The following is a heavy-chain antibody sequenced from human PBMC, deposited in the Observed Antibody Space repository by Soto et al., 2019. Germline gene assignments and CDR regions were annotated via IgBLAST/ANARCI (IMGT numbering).Heavy chain of an antibody. D-gene: IGHD2-15*01. Sequence: SETLSLTCAVSGGSISSGGYSWSWIRQPPGKGLEWIGYIYHSGSTYYNPSLKSRVTISVDRSKNQFSLKLSSVTAADTAVYYCARAVVPIGGAFDIWGQGTMVTVSS. CDR1: GGSISSGGYS. V-gene: IGHV4-30-2*01. CDR3: ARAVVPIGGAFDI. J-gene: IGHJ3*02. CDR2: IYHSGST.